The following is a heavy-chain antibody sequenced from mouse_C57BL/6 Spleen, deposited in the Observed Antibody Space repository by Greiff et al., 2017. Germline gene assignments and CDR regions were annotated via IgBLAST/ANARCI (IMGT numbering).Heavy chain of an antibody. CDR2: IYPGDGDT. CDR3: ARDGFLYAMDY. CDR1: GYAFSSSW. V-gene: IGHV1-80*01. J-gene: IGHJ4*01. D-gene: IGHD2-3*01. Sequence: VQLQQSGAELVKPGASVKISCKASGYAFSSSWMNWVKQRPGKGLEWIGQIYPGDGDTNYNGKFKGKATLTADKSSSTAYMQLSSLTSEDSAVXFFARDGFLYAMDYWGQGTSVTVSS.